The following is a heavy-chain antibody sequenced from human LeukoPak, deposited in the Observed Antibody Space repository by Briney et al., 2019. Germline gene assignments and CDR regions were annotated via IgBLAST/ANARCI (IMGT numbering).Heavy chain of an antibody. CDR1: GFSLSSYA. V-gene: IGHV3-30-3*01. D-gene: IGHD6-13*01. CDR2: ISYDGSNK. CDR3: ARGRAAAGRGSDGMDV. J-gene: IGHJ6*02. Sequence: PGGSLRLSCAASGFSLSSYAMHWVRQAPGKGLEWVAVISYDGSNKYYADSVKGRFTISRDNSKNTLYLQMNSLRAEDTAVYYCARGRAAAGRGSDGMDVWGQGTTVTVSS.